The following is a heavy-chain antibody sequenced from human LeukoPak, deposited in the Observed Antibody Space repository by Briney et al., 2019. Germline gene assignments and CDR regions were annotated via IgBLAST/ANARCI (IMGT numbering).Heavy chain of an antibody. CDR2: MNPKSGNT. CDR1: GYTFTSYE. J-gene: IGHJ4*02. Sequence: ASVKVSCKASGYTFTSYEINWVRQATGQGLEWMGWMNPKSGNTGHAQKFQGRVTMTRNTSISTVYMELSSLRSEDTAVYYCARAHTDYNILTGYYEFDYWGQGTLVTVSS. CDR3: ARAHTDYNILTGYYEFDY. V-gene: IGHV1-8*01. D-gene: IGHD3-9*01.